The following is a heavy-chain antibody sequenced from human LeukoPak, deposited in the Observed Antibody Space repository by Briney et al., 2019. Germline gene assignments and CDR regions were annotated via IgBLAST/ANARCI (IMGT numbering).Heavy chain of an antibody. D-gene: IGHD6-19*01. CDR1: GFSFDDYG. CDR2: MNWNGGST. CDR3: ARLFGAVAGNDY. Sequence: GGSLRLSRAASGFSFDDYGMSWVRQIPGEGLEWVSGMNWNGGSTSYTDSVKGRFTISRDNAKNTLYLQMNSLRAEDTAVYYCARLFGAVAGNDYWGQGTLVTVSS. V-gene: IGHV3-20*04. J-gene: IGHJ4*02.